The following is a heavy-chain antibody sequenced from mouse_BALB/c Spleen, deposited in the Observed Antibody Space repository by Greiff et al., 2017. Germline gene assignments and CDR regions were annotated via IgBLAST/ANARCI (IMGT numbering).Heavy chain of an antibody. CDR3: ARIGDDGYSRH. J-gene: IGHJ3*01. D-gene: IGHD2-3*01. CDR2: IWGGGST. Sequence: QVQLKESGPGLVAPSQSLSITCTVSGFSLSRYCVHWVRQPPGKGLEWLGMIWGGGSTYHKSALKSRLSISKDNSKSQVFLKMNSLQTDDTAMYYCARIGDDGYSRHWGQGTLVTVSA. CDR1: GFSLSRYC. V-gene: IGHV2-6-4*01.